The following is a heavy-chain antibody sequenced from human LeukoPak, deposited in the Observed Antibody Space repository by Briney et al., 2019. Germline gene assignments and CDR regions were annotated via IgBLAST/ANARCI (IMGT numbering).Heavy chain of an antibody. Sequence: GGSLRLSCAASGFTFSSYSMNWVRQAPGKGLEWVSYISSSSTIYYADSVKGRFTISRDNAKNSLYLQMNSLRAEDTAVYYCARDLVDYWGQGTLVTVSS. CDR3: ARDLVDY. CDR1: GFTFSSYS. V-gene: IGHV3-48*04. J-gene: IGHJ4*02. D-gene: IGHD6-6*01. CDR2: ISSSSTI.